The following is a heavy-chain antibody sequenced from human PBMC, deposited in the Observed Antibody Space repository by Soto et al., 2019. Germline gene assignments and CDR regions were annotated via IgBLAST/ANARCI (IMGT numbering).Heavy chain of an antibody. D-gene: IGHD3-22*01. CDR2: IIPIFGTA. CDR1: GGTFSSYA. V-gene: IGHV1-69*13. CDR3: ARDYPQRNYYDSSGYSY. Sequence: SVKVSCKASGGTFSSYAISWVRQAPGQGLEWMGGIIPIFGTANYAQKFQGRVTITADESTSTAYMELSSLRSEDTAVYYCARDYPQRNYYDSSGYSYWGQGTLVTVSS. J-gene: IGHJ4*02.